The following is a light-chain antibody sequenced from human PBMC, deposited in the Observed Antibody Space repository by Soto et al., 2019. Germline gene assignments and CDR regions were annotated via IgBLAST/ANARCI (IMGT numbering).Light chain of an antibody. CDR2: EDN. V-gene: IGLV6-57*03. J-gene: IGLJ2*01. CDR1: SGSIASNY. Sequence: FMLTQPHSVSESPGKTVTISCTRSSGSIASNYVQWFQQRPGSAPTTVIYEDNQRPSGVPDRFSGSIDSSSNSASLTSSGLKTEDEADYDCQSYHSSTVVFGGGTKLT. CDR3: QSYHSSTVV.